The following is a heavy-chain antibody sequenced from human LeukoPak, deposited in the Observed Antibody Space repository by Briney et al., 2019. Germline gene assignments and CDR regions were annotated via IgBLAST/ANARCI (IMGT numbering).Heavy chain of an antibody. V-gene: IGHV3-74*01. CDR2: INSDGSST. CDR1: GFTFSSYW. D-gene: IGHD2-2*01. CDR3: AREYRIVPAALDAFDI. Sequence: GGSLRLSCAASGFTFSSYWMHWVRQAPGKGLVWVSRINSDGSSTSYADSVKGRFTISRDNAKNTLYLQMNSLRAEDTAVYYCAREYRIVPAALDAFDIWGQGTMVTVSS. J-gene: IGHJ3*02.